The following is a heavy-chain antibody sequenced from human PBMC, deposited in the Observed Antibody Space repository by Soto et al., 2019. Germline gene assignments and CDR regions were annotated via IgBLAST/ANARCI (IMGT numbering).Heavy chain of an antibody. CDR1: GFSFSTYA. J-gene: IGHJ2*01. CDR3: AKDLEGSSNSWFEWFLDL. V-gene: IGHV3-23*01. Sequence: EVQLLESGGDLVQPGGSLRLSCEASGFSFSTYAMAWVRQAPGKGPEWGSGITGNSGRTYYRDSVKGRFTISRDNSEKRLYLQMNSLRAEDTATYYCAKDLEGSSNSWFEWFLDLRGRGTLVSVSS. CDR2: ITGNSGRT. D-gene: IGHD3-10*01.